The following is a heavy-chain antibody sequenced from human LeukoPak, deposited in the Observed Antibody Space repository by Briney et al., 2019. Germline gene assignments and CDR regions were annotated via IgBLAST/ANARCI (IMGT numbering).Heavy chain of an antibody. D-gene: IGHD6-13*01. J-gene: IGHJ4*02. Sequence: PSETLSLTCAVYGGSFSGYYWSWIRRPPGKGLEWIGEINHSGSTNYNPSLKSRVTISVDTSKNQFSLKLSSVTAADTAVYYCASGRRKGIAAAGIFDYWGQGTLVTVSS. CDR1: GGSFSGYY. CDR3: ASGRRKGIAAAGIFDY. CDR2: INHSGST. V-gene: IGHV4-34*01.